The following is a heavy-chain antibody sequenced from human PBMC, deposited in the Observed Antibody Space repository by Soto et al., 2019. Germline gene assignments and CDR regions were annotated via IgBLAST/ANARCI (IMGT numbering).Heavy chain of an antibody. CDR3: ARDPPGYCSTTVCLGPYFDP. V-gene: IGHV1-69*08. J-gene: IGHJ4*02. Sequence: QVQLVQSGAEVKKPGSSVKVSCKASGGTFSNYTISWVRQAPGQGLEWMGRVISILGISNYAQSFQGRVTVTADTSTGTAYMELRSLRSEDTAVYYCARDPPGYCSTTVCLGPYFDPWGQGTLVTVSA. CDR2: VISILGIS. D-gene: IGHD2-8*01. CDR1: GGTFSNYT.